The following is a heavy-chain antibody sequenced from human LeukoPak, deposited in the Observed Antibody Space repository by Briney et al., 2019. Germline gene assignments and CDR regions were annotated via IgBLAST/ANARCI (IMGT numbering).Heavy chain of an antibody. CDR1: GFTFSSYA. V-gene: IGHV3-23*01. CDR2: ISGSGGST. CDR3: AKDPRGYSSSALFDP. J-gene: IGHJ5*02. D-gene: IGHD6-13*01. Sequence: PGGSLRLSCAASGFTFSSYAMSWVRQAPGKGLEWVSAISGSGGSTYYADSVKGRFTISRDNSKNTLYLQMNSLRAEDTAVYYCAKDPRGYSSSALFDPWGQGTLVTVSS.